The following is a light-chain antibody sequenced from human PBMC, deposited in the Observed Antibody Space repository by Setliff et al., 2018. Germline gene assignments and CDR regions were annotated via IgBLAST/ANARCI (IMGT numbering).Light chain of an antibody. V-gene: IGKV3-15*01. J-gene: IGKJ4*01. CDR3: QQYYDRPRT. Sequence: EIVMTQSPATLSLSPGERGTLSCRASQSVSSNLAWYQQKPGQAPRLLIYGASTRATGIPTRISGSGSGTEFTLTISSLQSEDFAVYYCQQYYDRPRTFGGGTKVDIK. CDR2: GAS. CDR1: QSVSSN.